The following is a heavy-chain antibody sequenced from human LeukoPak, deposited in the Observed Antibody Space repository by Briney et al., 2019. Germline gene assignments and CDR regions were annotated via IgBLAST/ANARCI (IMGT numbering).Heavy chain of an antibody. J-gene: IGHJ4*02. CDR1: GFTFSNHW. CDR3: ARLNNWWGDY. V-gene: IGHV3-7*01. D-gene: IGHD2-15*01. CDR2: IKEDGSVK. Sequence: GGSLRFSCAASGFTFSNHWMSWVRQAPGKGLEWVANIKEDGSVKDYVDSVKGRFTISRDNAKNSLLLQMNSLRADDTAVYFCARLNNWWGDYWGQGTLVTVSS.